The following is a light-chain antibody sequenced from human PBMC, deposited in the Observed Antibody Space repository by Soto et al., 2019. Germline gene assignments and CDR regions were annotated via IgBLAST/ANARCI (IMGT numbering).Light chain of an antibody. CDR1: QSISNW. CDR3: QRYNSYRAT. Sequence: DLQMTQSPSTLSASVGDRVTITCRASQSISNWLAWYQQKPGKAPKLLIYDASSLESGVPSRFSGSGSGTEFTLTIRSLQPDDFATYYCQRYNSYRATFGQGTKVEIK. J-gene: IGKJ1*01. V-gene: IGKV1-5*01. CDR2: DAS.